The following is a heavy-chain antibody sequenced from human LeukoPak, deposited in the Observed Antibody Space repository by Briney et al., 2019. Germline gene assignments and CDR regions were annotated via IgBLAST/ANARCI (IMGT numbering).Heavy chain of an antibody. D-gene: IGHD3-3*01. Sequence: GGSLRLSCAASGFTFSSYAMHWVRQAPGKGLEWVAVISYDGSNKYYADSVKGRFTISRDNSKNTLYLQMNSLRAEDTAVYYCARASLMEWLLSFDYWGQGTLVTVSS. CDR3: ARASLMEWLLSFDY. CDR2: ISYDGSNK. V-gene: IGHV3-30-3*01. J-gene: IGHJ4*02. CDR1: GFTFSSYA.